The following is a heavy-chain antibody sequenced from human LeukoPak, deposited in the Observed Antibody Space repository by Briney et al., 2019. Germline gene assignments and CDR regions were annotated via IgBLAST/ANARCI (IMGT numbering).Heavy chain of an antibody. CDR1: GFTFSSYT. D-gene: IGHD6-19*01. CDR2: ISSSGSTI. CDR3: ANGYSSGWYPPDY. V-gene: IGHV3-48*04. Sequence: GGSLRLSCVASGFTFSSYTMNWVRQAPGKGLEWVSYISSSGSTIYYADSVKGRFTISRDNAKNSLYLQMNSLRAEDTAVYYCANGYSSGWYPPDYWGQGTLVTVSS. J-gene: IGHJ4*02.